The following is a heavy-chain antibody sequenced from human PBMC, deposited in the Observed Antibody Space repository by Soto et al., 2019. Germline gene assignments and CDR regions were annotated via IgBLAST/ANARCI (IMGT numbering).Heavy chain of an antibody. Sequence: QVQLVQSGAEVKKPGASVKVSCKASGYTFTSYAMHWVRQAPGQRLEWMGWINAGNGNTKYSQKFQGRVTITRDTSASTAYMELSSLRSEDTAVYYCARDHNWNYDFHYWGQGTLVTVSS. J-gene: IGHJ4*02. D-gene: IGHD1-7*01. CDR1: GYTFTSYA. V-gene: IGHV1-3*01. CDR3: ARDHNWNYDFHY. CDR2: INAGNGNT.